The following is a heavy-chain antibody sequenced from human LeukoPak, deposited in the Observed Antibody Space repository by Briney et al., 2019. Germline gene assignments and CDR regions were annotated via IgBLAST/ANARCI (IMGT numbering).Heavy chain of an antibody. CDR2: INHSGST. J-gene: IGHJ4*02. CDR1: GGSFSGYY. Sequence: SSETLSLTCAVYGGSFSGYYWSWIRQPPGKGLEWIGEINHSGSTNYNPSLKSRVTISVDTSKNQFSLKLSFVTAADTAVYYCARSSGYFLWGQGTLVTVSS. CDR3: ARSSGYFL. D-gene: IGHD3-22*01. V-gene: IGHV4-34*01.